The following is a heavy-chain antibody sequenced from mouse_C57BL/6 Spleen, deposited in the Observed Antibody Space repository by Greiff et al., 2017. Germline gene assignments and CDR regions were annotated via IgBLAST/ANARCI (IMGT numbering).Heavy chain of an antibody. V-gene: IGHV1-85*01. CDR2: IYPRDGST. D-gene: IGHD1-1*01. J-gene: IGHJ3*01. CDR1: GYTFTSYD. CDR3: ARSVHYGSSPFAY. Sequence: VQRVESGPELVKPGASVKLSCKASGYTFTSYDINWVKQRPGQGLEWIGWIYPRDGSTKYNEKFKGKATLTVDTSSSTAYMELHSLTSEDSAVYCCARSVHYGSSPFAYWGQGTLVTVSA.